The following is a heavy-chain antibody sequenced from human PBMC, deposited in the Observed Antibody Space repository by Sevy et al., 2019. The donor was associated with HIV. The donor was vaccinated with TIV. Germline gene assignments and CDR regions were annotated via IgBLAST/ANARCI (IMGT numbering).Heavy chain of an antibody. J-gene: IGHJ4*02. D-gene: IGHD3-10*01. Sequence: GGSLRLSCAASGFTFSAYAMSWVRQTSMKGLEWVSAISGSGSNTYYADSVRGRFTISRDNSKNTLFLQVNSLTTDDAATYFCASHYGSGTYNNFFTDWGQGTLVTVSS. V-gene: IGHV3-23*01. CDR3: ASHYGSGTYNNFFTD. CDR1: GFTFSAYA. CDR2: ISGSGSNT.